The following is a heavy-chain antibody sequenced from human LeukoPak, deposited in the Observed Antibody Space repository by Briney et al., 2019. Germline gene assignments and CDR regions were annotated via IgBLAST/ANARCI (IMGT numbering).Heavy chain of an antibody. Sequence: ASVKVSCKASGYTFTSYYMHWVRQAPGQGLEWMGIINPSGGSTNYAQKFQGRVTMTRDMSTSTVYMELSSLRSEDTAVYYCARDRYCSGGSCYVRSGRVRAFDIWGQGTMVTVSS. CDR1: GYTFTSYY. CDR2: INPSGGST. CDR3: ARDRYCSGGSCYVRSGRVRAFDI. D-gene: IGHD2-15*01. J-gene: IGHJ3*02. V-gene: IGHV1-46*01.